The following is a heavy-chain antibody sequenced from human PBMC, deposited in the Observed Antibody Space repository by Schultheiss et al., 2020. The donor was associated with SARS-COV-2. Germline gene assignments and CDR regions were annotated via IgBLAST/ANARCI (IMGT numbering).Heavy chain of an antibody. CDR3: ARAATVTTWGMDV. V-gene: IGHV4-4*07. CDR2: IYTSGST. D-gene: IGHD4-11*01. J-gene: IGHJ6*02. CDR1: GGSFSGYY. Sequence: SETLSLTCTVYGGSFSGYYWSWIRRPAGKGLEWIGRIYTSGSTNYNPSLKSRVTISVDTSKNQFSLKLSSVTAADTAVYYCARAATVTTWGMDVWGQGTTVTVSS.